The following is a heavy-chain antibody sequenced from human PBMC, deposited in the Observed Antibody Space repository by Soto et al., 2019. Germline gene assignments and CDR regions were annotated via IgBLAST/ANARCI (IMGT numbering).Heavy chain of an antibody. Sequence: GESLKISCKASGYDFTNYWIAWVRQTPGRGLEWMGMIYPGDSDIRYNPSFRGRVTISADKSITSAFVQWGSLKASESAIYYCARFRAPRRQLISMSFHLWGLGTLVTVSS. CDR3: ARFRAPRRQLISMSFHL. CDR2: IYPGDSDI. J-gene: IGHJ4*03. CDR1: GYDFTNYW. V-gene: IGHV5-51*01. D-gene: IGHD6-13*01.